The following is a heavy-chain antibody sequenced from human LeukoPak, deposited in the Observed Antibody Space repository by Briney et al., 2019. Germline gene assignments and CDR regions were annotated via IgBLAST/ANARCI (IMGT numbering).Heavy chain of an antibody. J-gene: IGHJ4*02. CDR3: ARSPKNVAYNSGLDYFDF. CDR1: GYSFTSYW. V-gene: IGHV5-51*01. D-gene: IGHD5-12*01. CDR2: IYPGDSDT. Sequence: GESLKISCKGSGYSFTSYWIGWARQMPGKGLEWMGIIYPGDSDTRYSPSFQGQVTISADKSISTAYLQWSSLKASDTAMFYCARSPKNVAYNSGLDYFDFWGQGTLVTVSS.